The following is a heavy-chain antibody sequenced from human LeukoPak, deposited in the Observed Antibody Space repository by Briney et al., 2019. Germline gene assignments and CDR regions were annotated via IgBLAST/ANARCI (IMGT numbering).Heavy chain of an antibody. CDR1: GFTFSSYS. V-gene: IGHV3-48*01. CDR3: ARDIVVVPAAGGFDY. Sequence: GGSLRLSCAASGFTFSSYSMNWVRQAPGKGLEWVSYISSSSSTIYYADSVKGRFNISRDNAKNSLYLQMNNLRAQDTAVYYCARDIVVVPAAGGFDYWGQGTLVTVSS. J-gene: IGHJ4*02. CDR2: ISSSSSTI. D-gene: IGHD2-2*01.